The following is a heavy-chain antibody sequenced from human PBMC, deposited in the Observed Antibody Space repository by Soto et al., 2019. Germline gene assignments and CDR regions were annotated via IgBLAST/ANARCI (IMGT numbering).Heavy chain of an antibody. CDR1: GYSFTSYW. CDR2: IYPGDSDT. V-gene: IGHV5-51*01. CDR3: ATSSTIANPSWHDH. J-gene: IGHJ5*02. Sequence: PGEARKISCKGSGYSFTSYWIGWVRQMPRKGLEWMGIIYPGDSDTRYSASLQGQVTISADKSIRTVQLKWSSLKATDTSMYYCATSSTIANPSWHDHWGQGTLVTVSS. D-gene: IGHD2-2*01.